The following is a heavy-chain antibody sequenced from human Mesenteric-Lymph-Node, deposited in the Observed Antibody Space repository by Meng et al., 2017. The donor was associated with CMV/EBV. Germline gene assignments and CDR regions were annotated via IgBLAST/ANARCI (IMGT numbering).Heavy chain of an antibody. CDR1: GFTFSNYW. J-gene: IGHJ4*02. D-gene: IGHD6-19*01. V-gene: IGHV3-74*01. Sequence: GESLKISCAASGFTFSNYWMHWVRQAPGKGLVWVSRINNDGSSTNYADSVKGRFTISRDNAKNTLYLQMNSLRAEDTAVYYCASFLRGVAGDWGQGTLVTVSS. CDR2: INNDGSST. CDR3: ASFLRGVAGD.